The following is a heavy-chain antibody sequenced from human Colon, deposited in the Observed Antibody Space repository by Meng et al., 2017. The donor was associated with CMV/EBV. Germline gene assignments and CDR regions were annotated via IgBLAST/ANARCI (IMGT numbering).Heavy chain of an antibody. V-gene: IGHV3-7*01. J-gene: IGHJ4*02. CDR1: GFTFSSYW. CDR2: IKQDGSEK. CDR3: ARLRYCSSTSCYYFDY. Sequence: SCAASGFTFSSYWMSWVRQAPGKGLEWVANIKQDGSEKYYVDSVKGRFTISRDNAKNSLYLQMNSLRAEDTAVYYCARLRYCSSTSCYYFDYWGQGTLVTVSS. D-gene: IGHD2-2*01.